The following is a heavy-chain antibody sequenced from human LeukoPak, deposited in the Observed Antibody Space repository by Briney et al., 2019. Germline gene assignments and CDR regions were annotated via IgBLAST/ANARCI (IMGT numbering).Heavy chain of an antibody. CDR3: GRGRFGYCSGGSCYYFDY. CDR1: GYTFTSYA. J-gene: IGHJ4*02. Sequence: ASVKVSCKASGYTFTSYAMHWVRQAPGQRLEWMGWINAGNGNTKYSQKFQGRVTITRDTSASTAYMELSSLRSEDTAVYYCGRGRFGYCSGGSCYYFDYWGQGTLVTVSS. CDR2: INAGNGNT. D-gene: IGHD2-15*01. V-gene: IGHV1-3*01.